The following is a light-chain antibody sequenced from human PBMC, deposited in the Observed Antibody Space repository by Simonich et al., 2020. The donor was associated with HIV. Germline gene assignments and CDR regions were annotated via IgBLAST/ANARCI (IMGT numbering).Light chain of an antibody. J-gene: IGKJ4*01. V-gene: IGKV1-39*01. CDR3: QQSFSTPLT. CDR1: QSITSY. Sequence: DIQMTQSPSSLSASVGDRATITCRASQSITSYLNWYQQKPGKTPKLLIYAASSLQSGGPSRFSGSGSGTDFTLTISSLQPEDSATYYCQQSFSTPLTFGGGTKVEIK. CDR2: AAS.